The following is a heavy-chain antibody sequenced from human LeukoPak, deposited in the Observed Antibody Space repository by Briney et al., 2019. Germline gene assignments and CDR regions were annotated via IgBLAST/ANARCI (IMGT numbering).Heavy chain of an antibody. J-gene: IGHJ4*02. CDR2: IYFSGST. D-gene: IGHD3-3*01. CDR3: ARLFGRVGHHFDY. V-gene: IGHV4-39*01. Sequence: SETLSLTCTVSGGSISSSTYYWGWIRQPPGKGLEWIGTIYFSGSTYYNPSLKSRVTISVDTSKNQFSLMLSSVTVADTAVYYCARLFGRVGHHFDYWGQGTLVTVSS. CDR1: GGSISSSTYY.